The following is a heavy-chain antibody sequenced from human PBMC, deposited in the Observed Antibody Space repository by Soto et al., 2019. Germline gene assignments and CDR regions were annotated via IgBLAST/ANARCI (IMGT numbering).Heavy chain of an antibody. D-gene: IGHD3-22*01. CDR2: IYSAGST. V-gene: IGHV3-66*01. Sequence: PGGSLRLSCATSGFTVSTNYMNWVRQAPGKGLEWVSVIYSAGSTYYADSVKGRFNISRDNSKNTLYLQMNSLRSEDTAVYYCARDWYSSGYQFDHWGQGTLVTVSS. CDR1: GFTVSTNY. CDR3: ARDWYSSGYQFDH. J-gene: IGHJ4*02.